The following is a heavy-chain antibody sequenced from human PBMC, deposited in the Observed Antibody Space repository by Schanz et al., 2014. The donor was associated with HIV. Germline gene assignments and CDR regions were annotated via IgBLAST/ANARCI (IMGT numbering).Heavy chain of an antibody. D-gene: IGHD2-15*01. Sequence: EIQLLESGGGLVQPGGSLRLSCAASGFSFSSYVMSWIRQAPGKGLEWVSAISGRGGITYYADSVKGRFTISRDNSKNTVYLQMDSLRAEDTAVYFCEKDLLSRYCSGGSCYSSYWGQGTLVTVSS. J-gene: IGHJ4*02. V-gene: IGHV3-23*01. CDR3: EKDLLSRYCSGGSCYSSY. CDR1: GFSFSSYV. CDR2: ISGRGGIT.